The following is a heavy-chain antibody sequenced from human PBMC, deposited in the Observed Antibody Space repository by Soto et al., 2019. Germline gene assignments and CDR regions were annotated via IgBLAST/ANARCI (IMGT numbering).Heavy chain of an antibody. CDR1: GFTVSSDS. Sequence: EVQLVETGGDLIQPGGSLRLSCAASGFTVSSDSMTWVRQAPGKGLEWISIIYSDNNTDYADSVKGRFYIYRDTSKNILYLQMNSLRAEDTAEYYCARHYSAMGVWGQGTTVTVSS. CDR2: IYSDNNT. V-gene: IGHV3-53*02. CDR3: ARHYSAMGV. J-gene: IGHJ6*02.